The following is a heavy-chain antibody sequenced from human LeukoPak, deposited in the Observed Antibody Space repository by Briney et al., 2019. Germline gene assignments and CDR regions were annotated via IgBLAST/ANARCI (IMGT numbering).Heavy chain of an antibody. D-gene: IGHD1-1*01. CDR2: ISGSGGST. V-gene: IGHV3-23*01. J-gene: IGHJ5*02. CDR1: GFTFSSYA. Sequence: GGSLRLSCAASGFTFSSYAMSWVRQAPGKGLEWVSAISGSGGSTYYADSVKGRFTISRDNSKNTLYLQMNSLRAEDTAVYYCAKGRLQEYNWNDEDWFDPWGQGTLVTVSS. CDR3: AKGRLQEYNWNDEDWFDP.